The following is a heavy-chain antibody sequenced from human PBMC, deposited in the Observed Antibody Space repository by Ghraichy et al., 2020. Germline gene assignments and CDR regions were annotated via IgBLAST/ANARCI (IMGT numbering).Heavy chain of an antibody. Sequence: GESLNISCAASGFTFSSHGMHWVRQAPGKGLEWVALISYDARNQYYADSVKGRFTISRDSSKNTLYLQMNSLRAEDTAMYYCARALSGSLDYWGQGTLVTVSS. V-gene: IGHV3-33*05. CDR2: ISYDARNQ. J-gene: IGHJ4*02. CDR3: ARALSGSLDY. D-gene: IGHD1-26*01. CDR1: GFTFSSHG.